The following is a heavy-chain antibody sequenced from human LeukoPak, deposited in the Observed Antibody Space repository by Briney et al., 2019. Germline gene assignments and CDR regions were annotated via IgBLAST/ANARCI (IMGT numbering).Heavy chain of an antibody. CDR1: GGSISSSSYY. Sequence: KPSETLSLTCTVSGGSISSSSYYWGWIRQPPGKGLEWIGSIYYSGSTYYNPSLKSRVTISVDTSKNQFSLKLSSVTAADTAVYYCASHEYPYHSLLKGYYFDYWGQGTLVTVSS. V-gene: IGHV4-39*01. J-gene: IGHJ4*02. D-gene: IGHD2-2*01. CDR2: IYYSGST. CDR3: ASHEYPYHSLLKGYYFDY.